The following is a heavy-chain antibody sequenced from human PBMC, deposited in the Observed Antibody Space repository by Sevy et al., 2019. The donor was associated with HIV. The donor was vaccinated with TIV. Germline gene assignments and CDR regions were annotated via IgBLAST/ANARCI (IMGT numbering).Heavy chain of an antibody. J-gene: IGHJ3*01. Sequence: GGSLRLSCKPSRFTFVTYAMNWVRQFPGKGLEWVSTIYGSGVAPYYADSVKGRFTISRDNSKNTLYLQMNSLRTEDTALYYCAGARYDSSGSFDAFDVWGHGTMVTVSS. D-gene: IGHD3-22*01. CDR3: AGARYDSSGSFDAFDV. CDR2: IYGSGVAP. V-gene: IGHV3-23*01. CDR1: RFTFVTYA.